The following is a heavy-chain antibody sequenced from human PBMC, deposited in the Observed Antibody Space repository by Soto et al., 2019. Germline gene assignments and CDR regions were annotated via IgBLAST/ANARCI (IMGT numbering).Heavy chain of an antibody. CDR3: ARSSRGGELEGGSVNWFDP. V-gene: IGHV1-18*01. J-gene: IGHJ5*02. Sequence: QVQLVQSGAEVKKPGASVKVSCKASGYTFTSYGISWVRQAPGQGLEWMGWISAYNGNTNYAQKLQGRVTMTTETSTSTAYMELRSLRSDDTAVYYCARSSRGGELEGGSVNWFDPWGQGTLVTVSS. CDR1: GYTFTSYG. CDR2: ISAYNGNT. D-gene: IGHD1-1*01.